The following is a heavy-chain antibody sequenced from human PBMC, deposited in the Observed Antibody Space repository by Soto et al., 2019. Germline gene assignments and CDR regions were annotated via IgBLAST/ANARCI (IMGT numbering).Heavy chain of an antibody. CDR2: ISSGSGYT. J-gene: IGHJ4*02. Sequence: QVQLVESGGGLVKPGGSLRLSCAASGFTFSDYYMSWIRQAPGKGLEWISYISSGSGYTNYADSVKGRFTISRDNAKNSLYLQLNRLRAEDTAVYYCARDIRYVAYWGQGTLVTVSS. D-gene: IGHD4-17*01. CDR1: GFTFSDYY. CDR3: ARDIRYVAY. V-gene: IGHV3-11*05.